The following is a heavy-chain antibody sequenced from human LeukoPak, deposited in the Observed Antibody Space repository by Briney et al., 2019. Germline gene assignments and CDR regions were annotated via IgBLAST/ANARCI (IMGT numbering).Heavy chain of an antibody. J-gene: IGHJ4*02. Sequence: GASVKVSCKVSGHTLTDLSTHWVRQTPGGGLEWMGGLDPEDGETIYAQKFQGRVTMTEDTSTDTAYMELSSLRSEDTAVYYCARGDQGLDLWGQGALVTVSP. D-gene: IGHD2-2*01. V-gene: IGHV1-24*01. CDR2: LDPEDGET. CDR1: GHTLTDLS. CDR3: ARGDQGLDL.